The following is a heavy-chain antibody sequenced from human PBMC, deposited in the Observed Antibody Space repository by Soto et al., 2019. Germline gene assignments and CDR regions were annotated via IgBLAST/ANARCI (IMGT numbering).Heavy chain of an antibody. D-gene: IGHD1-26*01. V-gene: IGHV3-11*01. Sequence: PGGSLRLSCTVSGFAFRHNYLTWIRQAPGKGLEWLSYINTGGSPAYYADSVKGRFTISTDIAKKSLYLQMHSLRADDTAVYYCATGGIYYESWGQGTLVTVSS. CDR2: INTGGSPA. CDR3: ATGGIYYES. J-gene: IGHJ5*02. CDR1: GFAFRHNY.